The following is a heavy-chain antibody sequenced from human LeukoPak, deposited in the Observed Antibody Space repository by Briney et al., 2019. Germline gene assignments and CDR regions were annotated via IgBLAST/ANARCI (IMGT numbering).Heavy chain of an antibody. D-gene: IGHD5-12*01. CDR2: IYPADSDT. V-gene: IGHV5-51*01. Sequence: GESLKISCKGSGYSFTSYWIGWVRQMPGKGLEWMGIIYPADSDTRYSPSFQGQVTTSADKSISTAYLRWSSLKASDTAMYYCARRGGTDGNIVDYWGQGTLVAVSS. CDR3: ARRGGTDGNIVDY. J-gene: IGHJ4*02. CDR1: GYSFTSYW.